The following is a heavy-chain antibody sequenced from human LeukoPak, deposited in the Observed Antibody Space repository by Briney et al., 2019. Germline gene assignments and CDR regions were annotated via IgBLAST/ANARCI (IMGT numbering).Heavy chain of an antibody. V-gene: IGHV1-69*13. Sequence: GASVKVSCKASGYTFTRYYMHWVRQAPGQGLEWMGGIIPIFGTANYAQKFQGRVTITADESTSTAYMELSSLRSEDTAVYYCARSPYYDILTGRAENFDYWGQGTLVTVSS. CDR2: IIPIFGTA. CDR3: ARSPYYDILTGRAENFDY. J-gene: IGHJ4*02. CDR1: GYTFTRYY. D-gene: IGHD3-9*01.